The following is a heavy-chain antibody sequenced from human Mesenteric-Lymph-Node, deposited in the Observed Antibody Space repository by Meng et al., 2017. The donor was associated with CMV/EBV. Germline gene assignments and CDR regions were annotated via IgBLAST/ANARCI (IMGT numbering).Heavy chain of an antibody. D-gene: IGHD2-2*01. CDR3: ARDPGCDDPSCYGIGWDL. J-gene: IGHJ5*02. Sequence: ASVKVSCKSSGFTFPGYYMHWLRQAPGQGLEWMGWIKLDNGRTDYAQKFQGRVTLTRDTSINTAYMELNMLRHDDTAVYYCARDPGCDDPSCYGIGWDLWGQGTLVTVSS. CDR2: IKLDNGRT. CDR1: GFTFPGYY. V-gene: IGHV1-2*02.